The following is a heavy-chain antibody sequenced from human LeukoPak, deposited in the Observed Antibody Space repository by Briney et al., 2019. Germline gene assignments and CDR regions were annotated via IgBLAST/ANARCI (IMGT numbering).Heavy chain of an antibody. CDR1: GFTFDDYG. V-gene: IGHV3-20*04. CDR2: INWNGGST. J-gene: IGHJ6*02. Sequence: GGSLRLSCAASGFTFDDYGMSWVRQAPGKGPEWVSGINWNGGSTGYADSVKGRFTISRDNAKNSLYLQMNSLRAEDTALYYCAIDQSPPDYGILTGYYGYYYYYGMDVWGQGTTVTVSS. D-gene: IGHD3-9*01. CDR3: AIDQSPPDYGILTGYYGYYYYYGMDV.